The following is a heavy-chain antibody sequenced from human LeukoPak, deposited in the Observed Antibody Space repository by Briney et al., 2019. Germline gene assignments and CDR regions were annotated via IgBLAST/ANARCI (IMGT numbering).Heavy chain of an antibody. Sequence: GGSLRLSCAASGFTFSSYDMHWARQATGKGLEWVSAIGTAGDTYYPGSVKGRFTISRENAKNSLYLQMNSLRAGDTAVYYCARAVRQITIASYYFDYWGQGTLVTVSS. CDR3: ARAVRQITIASYYFDY. D-gene: IGHD3-10*01. J-gene: IGHJ4*02. CDR2: IGTAGDT. V-gene: IGHV3-13*01. CDR1: GFTFSSYD.